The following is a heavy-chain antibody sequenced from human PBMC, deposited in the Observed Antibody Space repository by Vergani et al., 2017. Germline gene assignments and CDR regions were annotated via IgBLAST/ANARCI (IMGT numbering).Heavy chain of an antibody. CDR2: IYYSGST. CDR3: ARQHAYPGIAVAGPPTSY. J-gene: IGHJ4*02. D-gene: IGHD6-19*01. Sequence: QLQLQESGPGLVKPSETLSHTCTVSGGSISSSSYYWGWIRQPPGKGLEWIGSIYYSGSTYYNPSLKSRVTISVDTSKNQFSLKLSSVTAADTAVYYCARQHAYPGIAVAGPPTSYWGQGTLVTVSS. V-gene: IGHV4-39*01. CDR1: GGSISSSSYY.